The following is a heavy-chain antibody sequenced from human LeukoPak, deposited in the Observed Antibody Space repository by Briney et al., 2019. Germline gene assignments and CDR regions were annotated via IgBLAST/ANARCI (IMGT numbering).Heavy chain of an antibody. J-gene: IGHJ4*02. Sequence: SETLSLTCTVSGGSISSYYWGWIRQPPGKGLEWIGSVYHSGSTYFNPSLKSRVTISVDTSKNQFSLKLNSVTAADTAVYYCARQESGSLFSDYWGQGTLITVSS. CDR2: VYHSGST. CDR3: ARQESGSLFSDY. CDR1: GGSISSYY. D-gene: IGHD3-10*01. V-gene: IGHV4-39*01.